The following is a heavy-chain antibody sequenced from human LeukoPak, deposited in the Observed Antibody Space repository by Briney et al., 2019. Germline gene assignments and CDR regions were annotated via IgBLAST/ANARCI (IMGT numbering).Heavy chain of an antibody. V-gene: IGHV1-2*02. CDR1: GYTFSGYY. J-gene: IGHJ4*02. CDR3: ARVGSSGWYVHPTLDY. Sequence: SVKVSCKASGYTFSGYYIHWVRQAPGQGLEWMAWINPSNGDTNYAQKFQGRVTMTRDTSINTAYMELTRLVSDDTAVYYCARVGSSGWYVHPTLDYWGQGTLVTVSS. D-gene: IGHD6-19*01. CDR2: INPSNGDT.